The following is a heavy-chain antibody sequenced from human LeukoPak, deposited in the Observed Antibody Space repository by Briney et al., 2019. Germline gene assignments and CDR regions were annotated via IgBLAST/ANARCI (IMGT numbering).Heavy chain of an antibody. CDR2: IVYTGRT. D-gene: IGHD6-25*01. V-gene: IGHV4-39*01. J-gene: IGHJ6*02. CDR1: GGSISSSSYY. Sequence: SETLSLTCTVSGGSISSSSYYWGWIGQPPGKGLEWIGRIVYTGRTYYNPSLKSRVTISVDTSNNQFSLKLSSVTAADTAVYYCARGRGNYYYYGMDVWGQGTTVTVSS. CDR3: ARGRGNYYYYGMDV.